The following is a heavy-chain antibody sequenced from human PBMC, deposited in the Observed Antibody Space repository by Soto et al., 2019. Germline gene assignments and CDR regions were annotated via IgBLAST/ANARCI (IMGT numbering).Heavy chain of an antibody. CDR3: ARQWGGDY. CDR1: GGSIGSHY. V-gene: IGHV4-59*08. J-gene: IGHJ4*02. Sequence: QVQLQESGPGLVKPSETLSLTCTVSGGSIGSHYWSWIRQPPGEGLEWIGRASYSGSPSYNPSLKSRVTISIDTPKNQFSLKLTSVTAADTAVYYCARQWGGDYWGQGSLVTVSS. CDR2: ASYSGSP. D-gene: IGHD3-16*01.